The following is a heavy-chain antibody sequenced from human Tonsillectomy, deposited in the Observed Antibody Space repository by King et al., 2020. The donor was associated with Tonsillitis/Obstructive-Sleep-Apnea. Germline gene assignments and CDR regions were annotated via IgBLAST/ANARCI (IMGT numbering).Heavy chain of an antibody. Sequence: MQLQESGPGLVKPSETLSLTCTVSGDSISSSSYYWGWIRQPPGKGLEWIGSIFYSGSTYYNPSLQSRVTISVDTSKNQFSLKLISVTAADTAVYYCARQKPGRYGSGSYWGQGTLVTVSS. CDR3: ARQKPGRYGSGSY. V-gene: IGHV4-39*01. CDR2: IFYSGST. J-gene: IGHJ4*02. CDR1: GDSISSSSYY. D-gene: IGHD3-10*01.